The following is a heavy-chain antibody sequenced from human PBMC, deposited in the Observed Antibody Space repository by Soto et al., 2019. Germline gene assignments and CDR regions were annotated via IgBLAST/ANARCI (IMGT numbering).Heavy chain of an antibody. D-gene: IGHD3-16*02. CDR1: GGTFSSSG. CDR2: IVPILDTK. CDR3: ARWPQPRYTADPYAVDV. J-gene: IGHJ6*02. V-gene: IGHV1-69*11. Sequence: QVHLVQSGTEVKKPGSSVKVSCKASGGTFSSSGFSWVRQAPGQGLEWMGMIVPILDTKNYAQKFQARVTITADEVTSTAYMELRSLRSEDTAVYYCARWPQPRYTADPYAVDVWGQGNRVIVSS.